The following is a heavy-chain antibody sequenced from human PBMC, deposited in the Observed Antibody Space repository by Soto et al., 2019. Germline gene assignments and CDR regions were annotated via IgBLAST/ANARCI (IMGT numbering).Heavy chain of an antibody. CDR2: ISYDGSNK. Sequence: QVQLVESGGGVVQPGRSLRLSCAASGFTFSSYGMHWVRQAPGKGLEWVAVISYDGSNKYYADSVKGRFTISRDNSKNTLYLQMNSLRAEDTAVYYCAKPRFDPTDYGDYLRGGWFDPWGQGTLVTVSS. V-gene: IGHV3-30*18. CDR3: AKPRFDPTDYGDYLRGGWFDP. CDR1: GFTFSSYG. D-gene: IGHD4-17*01. J-gene: IGHJ5*02.